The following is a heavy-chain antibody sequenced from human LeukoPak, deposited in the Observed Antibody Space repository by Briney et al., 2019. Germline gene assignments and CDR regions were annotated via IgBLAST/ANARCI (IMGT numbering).Heavy chain of an antibody. CDR3: AREDVAGGSGSNYYYYGMDV. J-gene: IGHJ6*02. Sequence: PSETLSLTCTVSGGSISSYYWSWIRQPPGKGLEWIGYIYYSGSTNYNPSLKSRVTISVDTSENQFSLKLSSVTAADTAVYYCAREDVAGGSGSNYYYYGMDVWGQGTTVTVSS. D-gene: IGHD3-10*01. V-gene: IGHV4-59*01. CDR2: IYYSGST. CDR1: GGSISSYY.